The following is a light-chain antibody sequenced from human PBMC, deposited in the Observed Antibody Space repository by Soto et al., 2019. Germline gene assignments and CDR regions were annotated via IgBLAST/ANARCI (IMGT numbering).Light chain of an antibody. CDR3: HQYASSFGT. V-gene: IGKV3-20*01. CDR2: GAT. Sequence: EIVLTQSPATLSVSPRERATLSCRASQSVSILLAWYQQKPGQAPRLLIHGATTRATGIPDRFSGSGSGTNFALTISRLEPEDFALYYCHQYASSFGTFGQGTKVEIK. J-gene: IGKJ1*01. CDR1: QSVSIL.